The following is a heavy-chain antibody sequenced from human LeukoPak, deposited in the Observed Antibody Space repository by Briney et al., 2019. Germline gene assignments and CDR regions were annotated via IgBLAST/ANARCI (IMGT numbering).Heavy chain of an antibody. Sequence: KPSETLSLPCTVSGGSISSSSYYWGWIRQPPGKGLEWIGSIYYSGSTYYNPSLKSRVTISVDTSKNQFSLKLSSVTAADTAVYYCARHTPYWFDPWGQGTLVTVSS. V-gene: IGHV4-39*01. D-gene: IGHD2-15*01. CDR1: GGSISSSSYY. CDR2: IYYSGST. CDR3: ARHTPYWFDP. J-gene: IGHJ5*02.